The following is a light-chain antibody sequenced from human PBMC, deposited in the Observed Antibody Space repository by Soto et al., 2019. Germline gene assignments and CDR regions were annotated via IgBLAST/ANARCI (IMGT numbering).Light chain of an antibody. Sequence: QSVLTQPPSASGTPGQRVTISCSGSSSNIGNNLVYWYQQLPGTAPKLLIYRNNQRPSGVPDRFSGYKSGTSGSLAISGLRSEDESDYDCAAWDDSLSSVVFGGGTKLTVL. CDR2: RNN. CDR1: SSNIGNNL. V-gene: IGLV1-47*01. J-gene: IGLJ2*01. CDR3: AAWDDSLSSVV.